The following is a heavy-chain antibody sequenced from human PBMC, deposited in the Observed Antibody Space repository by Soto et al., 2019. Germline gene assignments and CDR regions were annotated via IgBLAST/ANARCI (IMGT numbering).Heavy chain of an antibody. D-gene: IGHD3-10*01. J-gene: IGHJ6*02. CDR3: ARHEATMVRGVINPHYYYYGMDV. V-gene: IGHV5-51*01. CDR1: GYSFTSYW. CDR2: IYPGDSDT. Sequence: ESLKISCKGSGYSFTSYWIGWVRQMPGKGLEWMGIIYPGDSDTRYSPSFQGQVTISADKSISTAYLQWSSLKASDTAMYYCARHEATMVRGVINPHYYYYGMDVWGQGTTVTVSS.